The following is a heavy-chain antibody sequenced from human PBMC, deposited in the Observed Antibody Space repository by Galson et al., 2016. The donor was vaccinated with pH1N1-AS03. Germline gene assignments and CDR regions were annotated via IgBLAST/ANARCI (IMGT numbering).Heavy chain of an antibody. CDR2: IFPGDSDT. V-gene: IGHV5-51*01. J-gene: IGHJ3*01. Sequence: SSGYGFNGYWTGWVRQMPGKGLEWMGIIFPGDSDTRYSPSFQGQVTISADKSTRTTYLQWRSLKASDTAIYYCARPAHYDSSGRDALDVWGQGTMLIVSS. CDR3: ARPAHYDSSGRDALDV. D-gene: IGHD3-22*01. CDR1: GYGFNGYW.